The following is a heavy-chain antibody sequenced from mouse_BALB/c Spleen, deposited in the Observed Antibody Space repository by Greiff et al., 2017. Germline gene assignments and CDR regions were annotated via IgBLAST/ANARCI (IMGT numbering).Heavy chain of an antibody. CDR2: ISYSGST. D-gene: IGHD1-1*01. CDR1: GYSITSDYA. CDR3: ARYYGSSPWFAY. V-gene: IGHV3-2*02. J-gene: IGHJ3*01. Sequence: ESGPGLVKPSQSLSLTCTVTGYSITSDYAWNWIRQFPGNKLEWMGYISYSGSTSYNPSLKSRISITRDTSKNQFFLQLNSVTTEDTATYYCARYYGSSPWFAYWGQGTLVTVSA.